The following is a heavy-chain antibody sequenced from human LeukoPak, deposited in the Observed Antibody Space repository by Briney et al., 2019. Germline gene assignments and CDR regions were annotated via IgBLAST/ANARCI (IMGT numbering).Heavy chain of an antibody. J-gene: IGHJ4*02. CDR1: GGSISSYY. CDR3: AREGRPGDLDY. V-gene: IGHV4-59*01. CDR2: IYYSGST. Sequence: SETLSLTCTVSGGSISSYYWSWIRQPPGKGLEWIGYIYYSGSTNYNPSLKSRVTISVDTSKNQFSLKLSSVTAADTAVYYCAREGRPGDLDYWGRGTLVTVSS. D-gene: IGHD2-2*01.